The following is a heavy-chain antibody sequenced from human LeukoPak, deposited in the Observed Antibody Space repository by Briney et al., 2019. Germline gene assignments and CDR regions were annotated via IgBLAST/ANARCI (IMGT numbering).Heavy chain of an antibody. CDR1: GGSISSGSYY. CDR2: IYTSGST. D-gene: IGHD7-27*01. CDR3: ASLTGDGMNWFDP. J-gene: IGHJ5*02. V-gene: IGHV4-61*02. Sequence: SQTLSLTCTVSGGSISSGSYYWSWIRQPAGKGLEWIGRIYTSGSTNYNPSLKSRVTISVDPSKNQFSLKLSSVTAADTAVYYCASLTGDGMNWFDPWGQGTLVTVSS.